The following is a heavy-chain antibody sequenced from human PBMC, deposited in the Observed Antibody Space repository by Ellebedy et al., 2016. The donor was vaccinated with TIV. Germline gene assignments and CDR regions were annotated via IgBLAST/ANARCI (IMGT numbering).Heavy chain of an antibody. D-gene: IGHD6-13*01. CDR1: GFSFSDYW. V-gene: IGHV3-7*02. CDR3: VRAVGANLGDGAAGNMDV. CDR2: IKPDGSEK. J-gene: IGHJ6*02. Sequence: GESLKISCAASGFSFSDYWRSWVRQASGKGLEWVANIKPDGSEKYYVDSVKGRFTISRDNARNSLYLQMNSLRAEDTAVYFCVRAVGANLGDGAAGNMDVWGQGTTVTVSS.